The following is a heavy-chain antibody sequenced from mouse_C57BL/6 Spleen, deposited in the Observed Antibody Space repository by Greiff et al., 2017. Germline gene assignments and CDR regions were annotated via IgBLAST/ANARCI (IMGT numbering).Heavy chain of an antibody. CDR3: ARSNWDPFDY. V-gene: IGHV1-82*01. J-gene: IGHJ2*01. D-gene: IGHD4-1*01. CDR2: IYPGDGDT. Sequence: VKVVESGPELVKPGASVKISCKASGYAFSSSWMNWVKQRPGKGLEWIGRIYPGDGDTNYNGKFKGKATLTADKASSTAYMQLSSLTSEDSAVYFCARSNWDPFDYWGQGTTLTVSS. CDR1: GYAFSSSW.